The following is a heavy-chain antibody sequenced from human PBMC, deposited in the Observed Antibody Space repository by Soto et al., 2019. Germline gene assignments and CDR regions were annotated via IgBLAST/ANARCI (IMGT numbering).Heavy chain of an antibody. CDR3: AITTVTTDTVSYYYYYYMDV. CDR2: IYYSGST. Sequence: SETLSLTYTVSGGSISSSSYYWGWIRQPPGKGLEWIGSIYYSGSTYYNPSLKSRVTLSVDTSKNQFSLKLSSVTAADTAVYYCAITTVTTDTVSYYYYYYMDVWGKGTTVTVSS. V-gene: IGHV4-39*01. CDR1: GGSISSSSYY. D-gene: IGHD4-4*01. J-gene: IGHJ6*03.